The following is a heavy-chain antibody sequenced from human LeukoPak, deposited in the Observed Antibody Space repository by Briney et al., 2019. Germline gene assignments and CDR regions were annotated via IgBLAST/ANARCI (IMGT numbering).Heavy chain of an antibody. V-gene: IGHV4-4*02. CDR3: ARTGATTGAFDY. D-gene: IGHD1-26*01. J-gene: IGHJ4*02. CDR2: IYHSGST. CDR1: GGSISSSNW. Sequence: SETLSLTCAVPGGSISSSNWWSWVRQPPGKGLEWIGEIYHSGSTNYNPSLKSRVTISVDKSKNQFSLKLGSVTAADTAVYYCARTGATTGAFDYWGQGTLVTVSS.